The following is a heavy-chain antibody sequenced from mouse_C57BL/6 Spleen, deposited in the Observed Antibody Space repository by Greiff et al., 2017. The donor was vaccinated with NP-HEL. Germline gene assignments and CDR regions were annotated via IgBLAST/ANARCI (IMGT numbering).Heavy chain of an antibody. CDR1: GYTFTSYW. J-gene: IGHJ4*01. V-gene: IGHV1-64*01. CDR3: ARKSYGAMDY. D-gene: IGHD2-12*01. CDR2: IHPNSGST. Sequence: QVQLQQSGAELVKPGASVKLSCKASGYTFTSYWMHWVKQRPGQGLEWIGMIHPNSGSTNYNEKFKSKATLTVDKSSSTAYMQLSSLTSEDSAVYYCARKSYGAMDYWGQGTSVTVSS.